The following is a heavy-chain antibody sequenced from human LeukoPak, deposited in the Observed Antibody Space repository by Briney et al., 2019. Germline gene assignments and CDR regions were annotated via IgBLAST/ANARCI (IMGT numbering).Heavy chain of an antibody. CDR2: IYTSGST. J-gene: IGHJ6*03. CDR3: AREQPDSSGSKVYYYYYMDV. CDR1: GGSISSYY. D-gene: IGHD3-22*01. V-gene: IGHV4-4*07. Sequence: KPSETLSLTCTVSGGSISSYYWSWIRQPAGKGLEWIGRIYTSGSTNYNPSLKSRVTISVDTSKNQFSLKLSSVTAADTAVYYCAREQPDSSGSKVYYYYYMDVWGKGTTVTVSS.